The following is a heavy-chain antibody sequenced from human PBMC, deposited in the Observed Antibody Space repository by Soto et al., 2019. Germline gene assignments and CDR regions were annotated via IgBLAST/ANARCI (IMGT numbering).Heavy chain of an antibody. CDR2: INYSGIT. CDR1: GGSFSGYD. Sequence: QVQLQQWGAGLLKPSETLSLTCAVYGGSFSGYDWSWIRQPPGKGLEWIGDINYSGITNYNPSLQSRVTISVDTSRKQFSLNLNSVTAADTAVYYCARGVREAVAAPNLNYWGQGTLVTVSS. V-gene: IGHV4-34*01. CDR3: ARGVREAVAAPNLNY. D-gene: IGHD6-19*01. J-gene: IGHJ4*02.